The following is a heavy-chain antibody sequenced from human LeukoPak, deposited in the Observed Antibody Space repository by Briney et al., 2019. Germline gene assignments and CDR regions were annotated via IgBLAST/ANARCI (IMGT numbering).Heavy chain of an antibody. Sequence: ASVKVSCKASGGTFSSYAISWVRQAPGQGLGWMGGIIPICGTANYAQKFQGRVTITTDESTSTAYMELSSLRSEDTAVYYCASNFAGSGSLFWGQGTLVTVSS. D-gene: IGHD3-10*01. CDR3: ASNFAGSGSLF. J-gene: IGHJ4*02. CDR2: IIPICGTA. V-gene: IGHV1-69*05. CDR1: GGTFSSYA.